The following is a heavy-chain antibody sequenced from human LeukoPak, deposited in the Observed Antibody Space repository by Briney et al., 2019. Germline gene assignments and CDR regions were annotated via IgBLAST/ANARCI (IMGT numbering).Heavy chain of an antibody. CDR1: GYSFSDNY. CDR2: INPKSGDT. V-gene: IGHV1-2*02. J-gene: IGHJ3*01. CDR3: ARGKDDSTGHYDAFDV. D-gene: IGHD3-22*01. Sequence: ASVKVSCKASGYSFSDNYIHWVRQAPGQGLEYMGWINPKSGDTNFSQRFKGRVTMTSDTSISTAYMEMRKLRSDDTAVYFCARGKDDSTGHYDAFDVWGHGTMVTVPS.